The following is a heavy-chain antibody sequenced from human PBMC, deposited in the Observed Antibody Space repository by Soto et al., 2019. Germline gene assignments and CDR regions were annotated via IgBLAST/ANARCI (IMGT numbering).Heavy chain of an antibody. Sequence: QVQLVQSGAEVKKPGSSVKVSCKVSGGSFSSNSISWVRQAPGQGLEWMGRITPIIDTANYAQKFEGRVTITADKSTSTAYMELSSLRPEDTAVYYCARAMGISYGFSFWGQGTLVTVSS. CDR1: GGSFSSNS. CDR2: ITPIIDTA. D-gene: IGHD5-18*01. V-gene: IGHV1-69*08. CDR3: ARAMGISYGFSF. J-gene: IGHJ4*02.